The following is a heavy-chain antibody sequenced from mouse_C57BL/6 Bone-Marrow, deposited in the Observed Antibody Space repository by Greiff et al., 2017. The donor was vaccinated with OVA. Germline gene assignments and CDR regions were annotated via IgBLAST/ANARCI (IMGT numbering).Heavy chain of an antibody. CDR3: ARQGNYYGRGFAD. CDR1: GFTFSSYG. J-gene: IGHJ3*01. Sequence: EVKLMESGGDLVKPGGSLKLSCAASGFTFSSYGMSWVRQTPDKRLEWVATISSGGSYTYYPDSVKGRFTISRDNAKNTLYLQMSSLKSEDTAMYYCARQGNYYGRGFADWGQGTLVTVAT. V-gene: IGHV5-6*01. D-gene: IGHD1-1*01. CDR2: ISSGGSYT.